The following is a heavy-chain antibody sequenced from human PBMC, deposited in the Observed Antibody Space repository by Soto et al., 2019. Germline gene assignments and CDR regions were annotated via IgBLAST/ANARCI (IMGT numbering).Heavy chain of an antibody. J-gene: IGHJ4*02. V-gene: IGHV3-33*01. CDR1: GFTFSSYG. CDR3: ASDRYSSGRYDLDY. D-gene: IGHD6-19*01. CDR2: IWYDGSNK. Sequence: QVQLVESGGGVVQPGRSLRLSYAASGFTFSSYGMHWVRQAPGKGLEWVAVIWYDGSNKYHADSVKGGFTISRDNSKNTLYLQLNRLRAEDPAVYYCASDRYSSGRYDLDYWGQGTLVSVSS.